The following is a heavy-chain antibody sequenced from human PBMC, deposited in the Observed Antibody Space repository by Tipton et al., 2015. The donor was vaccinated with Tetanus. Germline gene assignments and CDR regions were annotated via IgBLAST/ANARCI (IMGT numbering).Heavy chain of an antibody. V-gene: IGHV3-21*01. CDR2: ISGHSTYI. J-gene: IGHJ4*02. D-gene: IGHD1-26*01. CDR1: GFNFGDFN. Sequence: SLRLSCQGSGFNFGDFNMNWIRQTPGKGLQWVSSISGHSTYIHYAESVRGRFSVSRDNAENSPYLQVDSLRAEDTAVYYCVRYSGSYGCVYWGQGTLVTVSS. CDR3: VRYSGSYGCVY.